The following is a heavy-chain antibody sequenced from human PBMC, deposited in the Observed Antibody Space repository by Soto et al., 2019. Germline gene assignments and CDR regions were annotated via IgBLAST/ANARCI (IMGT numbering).Heavy chain of an antibody. Sequence: QVQLVQSGAEVKKPGSSVKVSCKASGGTFSSYTISWVRQAPGQGLEWMGRIIPILGIANYAQKFQGRVTITADKSTSTAYMELSSLRSEDTAVYYCARGYSIRDSSGWFDLWGRGTLVTVSS. CDR2: IIPILGIA. CDR1: GGTFSSYT. V-gene: IGHV1-69*02. J-gene: IGHJ2*01. D-gene: IGHD6-19*01. CDR3: ARGYSIRDSSGWFDL.